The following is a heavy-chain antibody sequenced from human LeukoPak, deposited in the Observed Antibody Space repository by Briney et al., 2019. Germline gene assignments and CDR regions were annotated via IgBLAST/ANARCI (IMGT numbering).Heavy chain of an antibody. CDR2: ISGSGGST. CDR1: GFTFNNYA. D-gene: IGHD1-1*01. Sequence: GGSLRLSCAASGFTFNNYAMSWVRQAPGKGLEWVSAISGSGGSTYYADSVKGRFTISRDNSQNTLYLQMNSLRAEDTAVYFCAKNDGNLPYYYYYMDVWGIGTTVTVSS. J-gene: IGHJ6*03. V-gene: IGHV3-23*01. CDR3: AKNDGNLPYYYYYMDV.